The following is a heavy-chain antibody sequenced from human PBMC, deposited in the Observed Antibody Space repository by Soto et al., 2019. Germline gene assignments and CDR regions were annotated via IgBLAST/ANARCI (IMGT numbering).Heavy chain of an antibody. D-gene: IGHD3-10*01. CDR2: ISSSGSTI. CDR1: GFTFSDYY. V-gene: IGHV3-11*01. Sequence: GGSLRLSCAAPGFTFSDYYMSWIRQAPGKGLEWVSYISSSGSTIYYADSVKGRLTISRDNAKNSLYLQMNSLRAEDTAVYYCARDRRGFYGSGSYPGGYYYYGMDVWGQGTTVTVSS. J-gene: IGHJ6*02. CDR3: ARDRRGFYGSGSYPGGYYYYGMDV.